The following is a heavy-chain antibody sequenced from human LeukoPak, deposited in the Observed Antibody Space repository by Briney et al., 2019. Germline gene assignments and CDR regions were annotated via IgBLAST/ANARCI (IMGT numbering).Heavy chain of an antibody. CDR1: GGSISSYY. J-gene: IGHJ4*02. V-gene: IGHV4-4*07. CDR3: AREVTMVRGMDFDY. D-gene: IGHD3-10*01. Sequence: KASETLSLTCTVSGGSISSYYWSWIRQPAGKGLEWIGRIYTSGSTNYNPSLKSRVTISVDTSKNQFSLQLNSVTPEDTAVYYCAREVTMVRGMDFDYWGQGTLVTVSS. CDR2: IYTSGST.